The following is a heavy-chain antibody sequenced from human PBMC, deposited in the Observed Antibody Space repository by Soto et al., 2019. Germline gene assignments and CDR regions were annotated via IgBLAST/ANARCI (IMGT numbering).Heavy chain of an antibody. J-gene: IGHJ6*02. V-gene: IGHV4-4*02. Sequence: SETLSLTCAVSGGSISSSNWWSWVRQPPGKGLEWIGEIYHSGSTNYNPSLKSRVTISVDKSKNQFSLKLISVTAADTAVYYCAGGVDYYYGSGSYYHYYYYGMDVWGQGTTVTVSS. CDR2: IYHSGST. CDR3: AGGVDYYYGSGSYYHYYYYGMDV. CDR1: GGSISSSNW. D-gene: IGHD3-10*01.